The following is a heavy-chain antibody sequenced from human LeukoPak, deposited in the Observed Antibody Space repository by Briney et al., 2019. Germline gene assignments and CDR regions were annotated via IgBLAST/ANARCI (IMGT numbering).Heavy chain of an antibody. CDR3: TTGGRTGSD. J-gene: IGHJ4*02. CDR2: IKPDGSEK. V-gene: IGHV3-7*01. Sequence: PGGSLRLSCAVSGFTFSTSWMSWVRQAPGKGLEWVANIKPDGSEKYYVDSVKGRFTISRDNAQNSLYLQMNSLRVDDTAVYYCTTGGRTGSDWGQGTLVTVSS. D-gene: IGHD2-15*01. CDR1: GFTFSTSW.